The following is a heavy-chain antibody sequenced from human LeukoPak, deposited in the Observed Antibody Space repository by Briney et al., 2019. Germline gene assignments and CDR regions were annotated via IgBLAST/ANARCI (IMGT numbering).Heavy chain of an antibody. V-gene: IGHV6-1*01. Sequence: SQTLSLTCAISGDSVSNNSATWHWIRQSPSRGLEWLGRTYYRSKWYNDYAVSVDGRITINPDTSKNQFSLQLNSVTPEDTAVYYCAGGLAYWGQGTLVTVSS. D-gene: IGHD5-12*01. CDR2: TYYRSKWYN. CDR3: AGGLAY. CDR1: GDSVSNNSAT. J-gene: IGHJ4*02.